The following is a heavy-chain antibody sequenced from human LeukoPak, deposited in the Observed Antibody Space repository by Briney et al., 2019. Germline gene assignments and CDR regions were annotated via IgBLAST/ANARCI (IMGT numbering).Heavy chain of an antibody. CDR1: GGSISSSSYY. Sequence: SETLSLTCTVSGGSISSSSYYWGWIRQPPGKGLEWIGSIYYSGSTYYNPSFKSRVTISVDTSKNQFSLKLSSVTAADTAVYYCARETDVDTAMGWDPIDYWGQGTLVTVSS. V-gene: IGHV4-39*07. CDR2: IYYSGST. CDR3: ARETDVDTAMGWDPIDY. J-gene: IGHJ4*02. D-gene: IGHD5-18*01.